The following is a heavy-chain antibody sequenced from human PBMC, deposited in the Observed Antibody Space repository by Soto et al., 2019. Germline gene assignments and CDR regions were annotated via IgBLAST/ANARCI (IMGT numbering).Heavy chain of an antibody. Sequence: QVQLQESGPGLVKPSETLSLTCSVSGGSINSYYWSWIRQPAGKGLEWIGRIYTSGSTNFNPSLRSRLTMSVDTSKNQFSLTLSSVTAADTAVYYCARLGGRISSKYYFDSWGQGTLVTVSS. D-gene: IGHD3-10*01. CDR1: GGSINSYY. CDR3: ARLGGRISSKYYFDS. CDR2: IYTSGST. V-gene: IGHV4-4*07. J-gene: IGHJ4*02.